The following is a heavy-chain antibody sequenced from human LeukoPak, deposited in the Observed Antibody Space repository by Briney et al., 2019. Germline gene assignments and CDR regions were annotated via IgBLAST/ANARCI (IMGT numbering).Heavy chain of an antibody. CDR2: ISSSGSTI. V-gene: IGHV3-48*03. D-gene: IGHD6-13*01. Sequence: GGSLRLSCAASGFIFSNYEMNWVRQAPGKGLEWVSYISSSGSTIYYADSVKGRFTISRDNAKNSLYLQMNSLRAEDTAVYYCAREHSRGKNYYFDYWGQGTLVTVSS. J-gene: IGHJ4*02. CDR1: GFIFSNYE. CDR3: AREHSRGKNYYFDY.